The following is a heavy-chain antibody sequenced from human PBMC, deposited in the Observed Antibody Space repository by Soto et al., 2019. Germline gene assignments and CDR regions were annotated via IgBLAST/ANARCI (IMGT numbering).Heavy chain of an antibody. J-gene: IGHJ4*02. V-gene: IGHV3-7*01. Sequence: GGSLRLSCASSGFAFKTYWMTWVRQAPGKGLEWVASINQDGSEIWYVDFVKGRFTISRDNADNSLHLQMNSLRAEDTALYYCTRQLLGPGGYWGQGTLVTVSS. CDR1: GFAFKTYW. D-gene: IGHD1-1*01. CDR3: TRQLLGPGGY. CDR2: INQDGSEI.